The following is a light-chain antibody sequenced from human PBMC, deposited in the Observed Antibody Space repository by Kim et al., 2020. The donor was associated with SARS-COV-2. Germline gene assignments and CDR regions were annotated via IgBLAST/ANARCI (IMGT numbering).Light chain of an antibody. Sequence: LSPGERATLSCRASQSVSSSYLAWYQHKRGQAPRLLIYGAFSRATGTPDMFSGSGSGTDFTLTISRLEPEDFALYYCQQYGTSPSTFGQGTKLEI. CDR3: QQYGTSPST. J-gene: IGKJ2*02. CDR2: GAF. CDR1: QSVSSSY. V-gene: IGKV3-20*01.